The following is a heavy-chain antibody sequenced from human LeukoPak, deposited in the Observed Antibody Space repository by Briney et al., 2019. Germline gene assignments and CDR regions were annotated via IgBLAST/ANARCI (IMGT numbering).Heavy chain of an antibody. D-gene: IGHD4-17*01. V-gene: IGHV3-23*01. Sequence: PGGSLRLSCVASGLAFRNYAMTWVRQAPGKGVEWVSSITGSGTTTIYADSVKGRFTISRDNSVDTLYLQMNSLSAEDTAVYYCGIDPNGDYIGAFDFWGQGTMVTVSS. J-gene: IGHJ3*01. CDR1: GLAFRNYA. CDR3: GIDPNGDYIGAFDF. CDR2: ITGSGTTT.